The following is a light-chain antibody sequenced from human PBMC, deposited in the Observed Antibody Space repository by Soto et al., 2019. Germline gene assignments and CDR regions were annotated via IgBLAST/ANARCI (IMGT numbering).Light chain of an antibody. Sequence: QSALTQPPAASGSPGQSVTISCTGTSNDVGGYHYVSWYQQYPGKVPKLIIYEVTDRPSGVSNRFSGSKSGNTASLTISGLQAEDEAEYYCSSYTNINTRACVFGTGTKVTVL. J-gene: IGLJ1*01. CDR1: SNDVGGYHY. CDR2: EVT. CDR3: SSYTNINTRACV. V-gene: IGLV2-14*01.